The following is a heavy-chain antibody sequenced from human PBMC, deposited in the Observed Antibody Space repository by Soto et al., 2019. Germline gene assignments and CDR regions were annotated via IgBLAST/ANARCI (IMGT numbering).Heavy chain of an antibody. V-gene: IGHV3-48*03. CDR1: GFTFSSYE. J-gene: IGHJ4*02. CDR3: ARDLVAAAADY. CDR2: ISSSGGST. D-gene: IGHD6-13*01. Sequence: EVQLVESGGDLVQPGGSLRLSCAASGFTFSSYEMNWVRQAPGKGLEWVSYISSSGGSTYYADSVKGRFTISRDNAKNSVYLQMNSLRAEDTAVYYCARDLVAAAADYWGQGTLVNVSS.